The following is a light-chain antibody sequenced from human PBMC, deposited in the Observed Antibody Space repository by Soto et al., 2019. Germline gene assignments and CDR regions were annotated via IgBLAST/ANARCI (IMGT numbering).Light chain of an antibody. Sequence: IQLTQSPSSLSASVGDRVTITCRASQGISSYLAWYQQKPGKAPKLLIYAASTLQSGVPSRFSGSGSGTDFTLTIRSLQPEDFETYYCQQLNNYPRTFGQGTKLEIK. J-gene: IGKJ2*01. CDR1: QGISSY. CDR2: AAS. CDR3: QQLNNYPRT. V-gene: IGKV1-9*01.